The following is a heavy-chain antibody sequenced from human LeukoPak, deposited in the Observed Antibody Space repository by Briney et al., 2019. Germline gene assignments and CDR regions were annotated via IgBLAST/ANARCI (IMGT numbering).Heavy chain of an antibody. J-gene: IGHJ5*02. CDR1: GTTVRDHY. V-gene: IGHV4-59*02. D-gene: IGHD6-19*01. CDR3: ARHGLAQWLPQNVNWFDP. Sequence: SETLSLTCAVSGTTVRDHYWSWIRLPPGKGLEWIGYVHYSGITNYNPSLESRITMAVDTSRNQFSLKLSSVTAADTAIYYCARHGLAQWLPQNVNWFDPWGQGTLVTVSS. CDR2: VHYSGIT.